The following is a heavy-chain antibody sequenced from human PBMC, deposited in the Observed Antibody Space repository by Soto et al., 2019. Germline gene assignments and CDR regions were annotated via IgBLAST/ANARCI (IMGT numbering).Heavy chain of an antibody. J-gene: IGHJ4*02. D-gene: IGHD4-17*01. CDR2: ISSSSSYI. V-gene: IGHV3-21*01. Sequence: GGSLRLSCAASGFTFSSYSMNWVRQGPGKGLEWVSSISSSSSYIYYADSVKGRFTISRDNAKNSLYLQMNSLRAEDTAVYYCARGGGTTVVTDSGYWGQGTLVTVSS. CDR3: ARGGGTTVVTDSGY. CDR1: GFTFSSYS.